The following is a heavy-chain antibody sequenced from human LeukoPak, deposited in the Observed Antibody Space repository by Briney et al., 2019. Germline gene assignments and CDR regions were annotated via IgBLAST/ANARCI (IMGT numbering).Heavy chain of an antibody. CDR3: ARDRTYYDFWGAFDI. J-gene: IGHJ3*02. D-gene: IGHD3-3*01. CDR1: GGSISSYY. V-gene: IGHV4-59*12. CDR2: IYYSGST. Sequence: PSETLSLTCTVSGGSISSYYWSWIRQPPGKGLEWIGYIYYSGSTNYNPSLKSRVTISVGTSKNQFSLKLSSVTAADTAVYYCARDRTYYDFWGAFDIWGQGTMVTVSS.